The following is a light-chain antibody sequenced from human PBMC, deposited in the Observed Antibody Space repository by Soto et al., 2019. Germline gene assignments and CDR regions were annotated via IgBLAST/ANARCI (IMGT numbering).Light chain of an antibody. CDR1: SGHSNYA. V-gene: IGLV4-69*01. CDR2: LNSDGSH. Sequence: QSVLTQSPSASASLGASVKLTCSQSSGHSNYAIAWHQQQPEKGPRYLMKLNSDGSHTKGDGIPDRFSGSSSGAERYLTISSLQSEDEADYYCQTWGAGIRVFGGGTKLTVL. CDR3: QTWGAGIRV. J-gene: IGLJ2*01.